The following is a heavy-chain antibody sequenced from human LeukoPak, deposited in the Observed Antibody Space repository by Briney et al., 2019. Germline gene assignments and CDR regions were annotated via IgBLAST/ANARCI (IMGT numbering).Heavy chain of an antibody. CDR2: IIPIFGTA. V-gene: IGHV1-69*13. J-gene: IGHJ4*02. D-gene: IGHD5-18*01. CDR1: GGTFSSYA. Sequence: ASVKVSCKASGGTFSSYAISWVRQAPGQGLEWMGGIIPIFGTANYAQKFQGRVTITADESTSTAYMELSSLRSEDTAVYYCARDSLHVDTAMVSDCWGQGTLVTVSS. CDR3: ARDSLHVDTAMVSDC.